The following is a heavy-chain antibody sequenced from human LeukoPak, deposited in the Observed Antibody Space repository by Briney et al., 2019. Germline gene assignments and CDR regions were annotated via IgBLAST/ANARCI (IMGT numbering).Heavy chain of an antibody. D-gene: IGHD3-22*01. CDR1: GGSISNYH. Sequence: ASETLSLTCTVSGGSISNYHWSWIRQPAGKGLEWIGRMYTSGSANYDPHCNPSLGSRVTMSVDTSKKQFSLKLTSVTAADTAVYYCVARDSSGYYGSLGDVWGQGTTVTVSS. V-gene: IGHV4-4*07. CDR2: MYTSGSA. J-gene: IGHJ6*02. CDR3: VARDSSGYYGSLGDV.